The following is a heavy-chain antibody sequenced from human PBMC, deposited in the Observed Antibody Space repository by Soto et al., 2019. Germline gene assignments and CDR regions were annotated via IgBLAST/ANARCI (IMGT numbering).Heavy chain of an antibody. CDR2: ISAYNGNT. D-gene: IGHD3-9*01. CDR1: GYTFTSYG. Sequence: ASVKVSSKASGYTFTSYGISWVRQAPGQGLEWMGWISAYNGNTNYAQKLQGRGTMTTDNSTSTAYMELRSLRSDDTAVYYCAGGYELLTAYPDFWGQGPLVPVSP. J-gene: IGHJ4*02. V-gene: IGHV1-18*01. CDR3: AGGYELLTAYPDF.